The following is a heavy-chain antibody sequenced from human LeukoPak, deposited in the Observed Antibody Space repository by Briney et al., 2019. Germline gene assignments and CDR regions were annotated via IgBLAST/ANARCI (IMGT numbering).Heavy chain of an antibody. CDR2: ISGSGGSK. CDR1: GFTFSTYG. CDR3: ARGRYYYDSSGYRTYYFDY. Sequence: GGTLRLSCAASGFTFSTYGMSWVRQAPGKGLEWVSDISGSGGSKYYADSVKGRFTISRDNSKNTLYLQMNSLRAEDTAVYYCARGRYYYDSSGYRTYYFDYWGQGALGTASS. J-gene: IGHJ4*02. D-gene: IGHD3-22*01. V-gene: IGHV3-23*01.